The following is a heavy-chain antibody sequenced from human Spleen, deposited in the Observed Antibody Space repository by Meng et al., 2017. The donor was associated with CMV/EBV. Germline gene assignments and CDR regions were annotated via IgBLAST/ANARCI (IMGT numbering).Heavy chain of an antibody. J-gene: IGHJ5*02. CDR3: ASLPTPGAQDYGDYVRRKNWFDP. D-gene: IGHD4-17*01. Sequence: SVKVSCKASGGTFSSYTISWVRQAPGQGLEWMGRIIPILGIANYAQKFQGRVTITADKSTSTAYMELSSLRSEDTAVYYCASLPTPGAQDYGDYVRRKNWFDPWGQGTLVTVSS. CDR1: GGTFSSYT. V-gene: IGHV1-69*02. CDR2: IIPILGIA.